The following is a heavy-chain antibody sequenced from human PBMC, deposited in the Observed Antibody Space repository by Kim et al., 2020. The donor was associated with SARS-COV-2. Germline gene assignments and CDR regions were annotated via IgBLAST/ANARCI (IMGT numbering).Heavy chain of an antibody. CDR1: GFTFSSYW. Sequence: GGSLRLSCAASGFTFSSYWMSWVRQAPGKGLEWVANIKQDGSEKYYVDSVKGRFTISRDNAKNSLYLQMNSLRAEDTAVYYCARSWSRYGDYYFDYWGQGTLVTVSS. D-gene: IGHD4-17*01. V-gene: IGHV3-7*03. CDR3: ARSWSRYGDYYFDY. J-gene: IGHJ4*02. CDR2: IKQDGSEK.